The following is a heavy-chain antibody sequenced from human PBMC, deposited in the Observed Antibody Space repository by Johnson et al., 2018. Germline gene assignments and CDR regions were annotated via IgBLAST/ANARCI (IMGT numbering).Heavy chain of an antibody. Sequence: VQLVQSGGGLVHPGGSLRLSCEASGFNFGRYAMNWVRQTPGKGLEWVSGVSASGDKTYYIDSVKGRFTTSRDNSRNTLYLPMNSPSGDDTAVYYCAKDRLVVVTAIPNDVFDIWGHGTMVSVSS. CDR1: GFNFGRYA. CDR2: VSASGDKT. CDR3: AKDRLVVVTAIPNDVFDI. V-gene: IGHV3-23*04. D-gene: IGHD2-21*02. J-gene: IGHJ3*02.